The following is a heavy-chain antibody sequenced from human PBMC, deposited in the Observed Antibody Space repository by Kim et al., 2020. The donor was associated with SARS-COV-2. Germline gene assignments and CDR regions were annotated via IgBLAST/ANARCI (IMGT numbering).Heavy chain of an antibody. CDR2: INPSGGST. V-gene: IGHV1-46*01. CDR1: GYTFTSYY. Sequence: ASVKVSCKASGYTFTSYYMHWVRQAPGQGLEWMGIINPSGGSTSYAQKFQGRVTMTRDTSTSTVYMELSSLRSEDTAVYYCARAQRGYCYGVTPDNWFDPWGQGTLVTVSS. CDR3: ARAQRGYCYGVTPDNWFDP. D-gene: IGHD5-18*01. J-gene: IGHJ5*01.